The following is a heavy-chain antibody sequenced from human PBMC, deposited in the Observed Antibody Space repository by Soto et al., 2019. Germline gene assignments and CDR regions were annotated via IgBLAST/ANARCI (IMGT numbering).Heavy chain of an antibody. CDR2: IWHDGNNK. Sequence: GGSLRLSCAASGFTFSNYGMHWVRQAPGKGLEWVAIIWHDGNNKYYADSVRGRFIISRDNSKNRLYLQMNSLRAEDMAVYYCASDLVGASDSYGLDVWGQGTPVTVSS. CDR1: GFTFSNYG. D-gene: IGHD1-26*01. CDR3: ASDLVGASDSYGLDV. V-gene: IGHV3-33*01. J-gene: IGHJ6*02.